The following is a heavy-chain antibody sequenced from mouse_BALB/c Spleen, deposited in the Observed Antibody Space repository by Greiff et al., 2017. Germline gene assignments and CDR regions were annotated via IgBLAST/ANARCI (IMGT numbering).Heavy chain of an antibody. CDR2: ILPGSGST. Sequence: QVQLQQSGAELMKPGASVKISCKATGYTFSSYWIEWVKQRPGHGLEWIGEILPGSGSTNYNEKFKGKATFTADTSSNTAYMQLSSLTSEDSAVYYCARGGYFYAMDYWGQGTSGTVSS. V-gene: IGHV1-9*01. J-gene: IGHJ4*01. D-gene: IGHD2-3*01. CDR1: GYTFSSYW. CDR3: ARGGYFYAMDY.